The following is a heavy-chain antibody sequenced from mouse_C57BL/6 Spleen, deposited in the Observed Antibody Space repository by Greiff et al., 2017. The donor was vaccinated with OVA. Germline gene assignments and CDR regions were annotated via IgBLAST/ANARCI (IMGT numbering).Heavy chain of an antibody. CDR2: FDPNSGGT. J-gene: IGHJ4*01. Sequence: QQSCKASGYTFTSYWMHWVKQRPGRGLEWIGWFDPNSGGTKYNEKFKSKATLTVDKPSSTAYMQLSSLTSEDTAVYYCAKGDYHYAMDYWGQGTSVTVSS. D-gene: IGHD2-4*01. CDR3: AKGDYHYAMDY. V-gene: IGHV1-72*01. CDR1: GYTFTSYW.